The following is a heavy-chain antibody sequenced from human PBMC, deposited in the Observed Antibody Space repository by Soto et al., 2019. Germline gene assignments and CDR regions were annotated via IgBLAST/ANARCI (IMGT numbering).Heavy chain of an antibody. J-gene: IGHJ4*02. D-gene: IGHD5-18*01. CDR1: GFTLSGSF. Sequence: EVQLVESGGGLVQPGGSMKLTCAASGFTLSGSFIHWVRQASGKGLEWVGLIAPRNHNYATAYGTSVQGRFTVSRDHSLNSAYLQMNGLKTEDAGVYFCDGVMDTFFDRLDYWGRGILVTVSS. CDR3: DGVMDTFFDRLDY. CDR2: IAPRNHNYAT. V-gene: IGHV3-73*02.